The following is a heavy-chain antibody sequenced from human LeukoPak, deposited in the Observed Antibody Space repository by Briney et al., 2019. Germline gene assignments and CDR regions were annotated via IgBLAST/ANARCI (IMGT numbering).Heavy chain of an antibody. CDR1: GFTFSSYE. Sequence: GGSLRLSCAASGFTFSSYEMNWVRQAPGKGLEGVSYISSSGSTIYYADSVKGRFTISRDSAKNSSYLQMNSLRAEDTALYYCARDLPITGKIDPWGQGTLVTVSS. V-gene: IGHV3-48*03. D-gene: IGHD1-20*01. J-gene: IGHJ5*02. CDR2: ISSSGSTI. CDR3: ARDLPITGKIDP.